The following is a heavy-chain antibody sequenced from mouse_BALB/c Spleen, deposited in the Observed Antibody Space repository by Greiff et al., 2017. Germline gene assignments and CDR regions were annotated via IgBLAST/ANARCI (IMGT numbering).Heavy chain of an antibody. CDR2: ISYSGST. CDR3: ARKGGYYAAMDY. Sequence: EVHLVESGPGLVKPSQSLSLTCTVTGYSITSDYAWNWIRQFPGNKLEWMGYISYSGSTSYNPSLKSRISITRDTSKNQFFLQLNSVTTEDTATYYCARKGGYYAAMDYWGQGTSVTVSS. D-gene: IGHD2-3*01. J-gene: IGHJ4*01. V-gene: IGHV3-2*02. CDR1: GYSITSDYA.